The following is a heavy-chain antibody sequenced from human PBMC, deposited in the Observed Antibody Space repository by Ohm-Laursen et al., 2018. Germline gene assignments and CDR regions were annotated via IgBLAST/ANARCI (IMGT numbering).Heavy chain of an antibody. CDR2: IYNRGST. V-gene: IGHV4-59*01. Sequence: TLSLTCTVSGGSISTYYWSWIRQPPGKGLEWIGYIYNRGSTSYNPSLKSRVTISVDTSKNQFSLKLSSVTAADTAVYYCARALGGYPISYYYGMDVWGQGTTVTVSS. J-gene: IGHJ6*02. D-gene: IGHD7-27*01. CDR3: ARALGGYPISYYYGMDV. CDR1: GGSISTYY.